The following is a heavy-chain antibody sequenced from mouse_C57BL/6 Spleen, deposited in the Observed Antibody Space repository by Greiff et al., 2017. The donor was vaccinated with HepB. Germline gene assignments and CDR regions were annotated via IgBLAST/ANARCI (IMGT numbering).Heavy chain of an antibody. Sequence: VQLQQSGPELVKPGASVKISCKASGYSFTSYYIHWVKQRPGQGLEWIGWIYPGSGNTKYNEKFKGKATLTADTSSSTAYMQLSSLTSEDSAVYYCARPMVTTGFDYWGQGTTLTVSS. V-gene: IGHV1-66*01. J-gene: IGHJ2*01. D-gene: IGHD2-2*01. CDR2: IYPGSGNT. CDR3: ARPMVTTGFDY. CDR1: GYSFTSYY.